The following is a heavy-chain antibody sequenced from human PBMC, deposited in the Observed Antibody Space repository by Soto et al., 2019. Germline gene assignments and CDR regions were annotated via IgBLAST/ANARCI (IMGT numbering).Heavy chain of an antibody. J-gene: IGHJ5*02. V-gene: IGHV1-69*13. D-gene: IGHD3-10*02. CDR1: GGTFSSYS. CDR3: ARDPGPHVFGAEP. Sequence: SVKVSCKASGGTFSSYSINWVRQAPGQGLEWMGGIIPIFGTANYAQKFQGRVTITADESTSTAYMELSSLRFEDTAVYYCARDPGPHVFGAEPWGQGTPVTVSS. CDR2: IIPIFGTA.